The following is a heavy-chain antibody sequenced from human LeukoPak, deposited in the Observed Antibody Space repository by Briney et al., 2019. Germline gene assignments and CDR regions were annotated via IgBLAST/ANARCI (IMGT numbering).Heavy chain of an antibody. CDR2: IYTGDSDT. V-gene: IGHV5-51*01. J-gene: IGHJ4*02. D-gene: IGHD6-13*01. CDR3: ARPIAAAGTDLGY. Sequence: PGESLKISCQASGYTFTSYFIGWVRQMPGKGLEWMGIIYTGDSDTRYSPSFQGQVTISVDKSITTAYLQWSSLKASDTAMYYCARPIAAAGTDLGYWGQGTLVTVSS. CDR1: GYTFTSYF.